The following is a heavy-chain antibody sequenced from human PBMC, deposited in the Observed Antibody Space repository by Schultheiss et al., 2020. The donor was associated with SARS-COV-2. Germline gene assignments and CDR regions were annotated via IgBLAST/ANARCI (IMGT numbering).Heavy chain of an antibody. CDR1: GFTFSDYY. CDR3: ARQRGDFWSGYSGLYYFDY. Sequence: GGSLRLSCAASGFTFSDYYMSWIRQAPGKGLEWVSYISSSSSYTSYAGSVKGRLTISRDNAKNSLYLQMDSLRAEDTAVYYCARQRGDFWSGYSGLYYFDYWGQGSLVTVSS. J-gene: IGHJ4*02. D-gene: IGHD3-3*01. CDR2: ISSSSSYT. V-gene: IGHV3-11*06.